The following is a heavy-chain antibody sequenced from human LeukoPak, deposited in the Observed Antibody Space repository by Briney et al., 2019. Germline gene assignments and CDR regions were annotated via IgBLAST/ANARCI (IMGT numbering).Heavy chain of an antibody. CDR3: ARGPILEWISYFDY. J-gene: IGHJ4*02. CDR2: IYYSGST. D-gene: IGHD3-3*01. Sequence: SETLSLTCTVSGGSISSGGYYWSWIRQHPGKGLEWIGYIYYSGSTYYNPSLKSRVTISVDTSKNQFSLKLSSVTAADTAVYYCARGPILEWISYFDYWGRGTLVTVSS. CDR1: GGSISSGGYY. V-gene: IGHV4-31*03.